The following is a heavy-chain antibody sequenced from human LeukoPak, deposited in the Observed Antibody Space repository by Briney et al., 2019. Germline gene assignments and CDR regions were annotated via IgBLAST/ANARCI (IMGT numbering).Heavy chain of an antibody. D-gene: IGHD3-10*01. CDR1: GGSISSYY. CDR2: IYTSGST. J-gene: IGHJ4*02. CDR3: ARGKGRWFGRYFDY. Sequence: SETLSLTCTVTGGSISSYYWSWIRQPAGKGLEWIGRIYTSGSTNYNPSLKSRVTMSVDTSKNQFSLKLSSVTAADTAVYYCARGKGRWFGRYFDYWGQGTLVTVSS. V-gene: IGHV4-4*07.